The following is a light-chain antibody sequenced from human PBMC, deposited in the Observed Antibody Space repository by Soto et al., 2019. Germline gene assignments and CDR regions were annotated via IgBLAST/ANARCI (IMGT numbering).Light chain of an antibody. J-gene: IGLJ1*01. Sequence: QSVLTQPPSTSGTPGQRVTMSCSGSSSNIGSNTVSWCQQLPGTAPKPLIYNNNQRPSGVPDRFPGSKSGTSASLAISGLQSEDEADYYCAAWDDSLIGYVFGTGTKVTVL. CDR1: SSNIGSNT. V-gene: IGLV1-44*01. CDR2: NNN. CDR3: AAWDDSLIGYV.